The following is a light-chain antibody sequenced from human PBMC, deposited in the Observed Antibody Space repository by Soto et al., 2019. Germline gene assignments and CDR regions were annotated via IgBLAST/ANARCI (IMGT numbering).Light chain of an antibody. CDR1: QSVSTNS. CDR2: AAS. Sequence: EIVLTQSPGTLSLSPGERATLSCRASQSVSTNSLAWYQQKPGQAPRHLMYAASSRATGIPDRFSGSGSGTDFSLTIGRVEPEDFAVYYCQQYGSSVLTFGGGTKVEIK. J-gene: IGKJ4*01. CDR3: QQYGSSVLT. V-gene: IGKV3-20*01.